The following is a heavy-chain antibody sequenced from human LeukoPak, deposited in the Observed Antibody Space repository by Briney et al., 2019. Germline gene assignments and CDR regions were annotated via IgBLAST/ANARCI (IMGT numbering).Heavy chain of an antibody. Sequence: ASVKVSCKASGDTFSSYATSSVRPAPGQGLEWMGWINPNSGGTNYAQKFQGRVTMTRDTSISTAYMELSRLRSDDTAVYYCARGRSREDIVVVVAAYYFDYWGQGTLVTVSS. CDR3: ARGRSREDIVVVVAAYYFDY. CDR1: GDTFSSYA. J-gene: IGHJ4*02. V-gene: IGHV1-2*02. D-gene: IGHD2-15*01. CDR2: INPNSGGT.